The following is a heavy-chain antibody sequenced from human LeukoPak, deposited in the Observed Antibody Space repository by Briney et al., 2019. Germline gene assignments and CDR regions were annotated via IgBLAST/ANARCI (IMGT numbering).Heavy chain of an antibody. Sequence: GGSLRLSCAASGFTFSSYGMHWVRQAPGKGLEWVAVIWYDGSNKYYADSVKGRFIISRDNSKNTLYLQMNSLRAEDTAVYYCARERDGYNFDYWGQGTLVTVSS. CDR3: ARERDGYNFDY. J-gene: IGHJ4*02. D-gene: IGHD5-24*01. CDR2: IWYDGSNK. CDR1: GFTFSSYG. V-gene: IGHV3-33*01.